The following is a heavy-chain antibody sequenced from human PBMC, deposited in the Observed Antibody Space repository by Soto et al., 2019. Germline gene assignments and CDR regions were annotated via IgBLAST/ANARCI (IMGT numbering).Heavy chain of an antibody. D-gene: IGHD6-19*01. CDR2: ISGSGGST. CDR1: GFTFSSYA. V-gene: IGHV3-23*01. J-gene: IGHJ3*02. CDR3: AKDSSGWYDAFDI. Sequence: EVQLLESGGGLVQPGGSLRLSCAASGFTFSSYAMSWVRQAPGKGLEWVSAISGSGGSTYYADSVKGRFTIARDNSKNTLYLQMNSLRAEDTAVYYCAKDSSGWYDAFDIWGQGTMVTVSS.